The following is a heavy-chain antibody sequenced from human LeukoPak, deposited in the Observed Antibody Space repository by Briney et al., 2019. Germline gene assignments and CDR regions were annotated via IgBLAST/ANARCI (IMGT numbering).Heavy chain of an antibody. CDR3: ARAPTPIIAVAGSFDY. CDR1: GDSVSNNSAA. CDR2: TYYRSKWYN. V-gene: IGHV6-1*01. Sequence: SQTLSLTCAISGDSVSNNSAAWNWIWQSPSRGLEWLGMTYYRSKWYNDYAVSVKSQITINPDTSKNQFSLQVNSVTPEDTAVYYCARAPTPIIAVAGSFDYWGQGTLVTVSS. J-gene: IGHJ4*02. D-gene: IGHD6-19*01.